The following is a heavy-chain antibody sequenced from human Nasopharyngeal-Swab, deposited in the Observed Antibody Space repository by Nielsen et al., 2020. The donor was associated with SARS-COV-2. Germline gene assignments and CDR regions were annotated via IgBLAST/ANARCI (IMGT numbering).Heavy chain of an antibody. CDR1: GGSFSGYY. CDR3: ARGKEGVVPAALGMVFYYHYYMDV. D-gene: IGHD2-2*01. CDR2: INHSGST. V-gene: IGHV4-34*01. J-gene: IGHJ6*03. Sequence: SATLSLTCAVYGGSFSGYYWSWIRQPPGKGLEWIGEINHSGSTNYNPSLKSRVTISVDTSKNQFSLKLSSVTAADTAVYYCARGKEGVVPAALGMVFYYHYYMDVWGKGTTVTVSS.